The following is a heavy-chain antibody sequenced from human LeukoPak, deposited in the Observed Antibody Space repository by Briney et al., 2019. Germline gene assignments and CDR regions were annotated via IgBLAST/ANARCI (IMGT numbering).Heavy chain of an antibody. V-gene: IGHV3-74*01. CDR2: SKYDGSTK. Sequence: GGSLRLSCEASGCSLSGSWMHWVRQAPAKGLMWVSQSKYDGSTKSYAASVRGRFTISRDNAKNTLYLHMDSLRAEDTADYYCERSDYFHNWGQGTMVVVSA. CDR3: ERSDYFHN. CDR1: GCSLSGSW. D-gene: IGHD2/OR15-2a*01. J-gene: IGHJ3*01.